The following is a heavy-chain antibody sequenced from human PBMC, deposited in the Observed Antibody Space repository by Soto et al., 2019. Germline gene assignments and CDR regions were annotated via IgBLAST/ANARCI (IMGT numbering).Heavy chain of an antibody. V-gene: IGHV1-3*01. CDR3: AREGRAGGSYYYYMDV. D-gene: IGHD3-10*01. CDR2: INAGNGNT. CDR1: GYTFTSYA. J-gene: IGHJ6*03. Sequence: ASVKVSCKASGYTFTSYAMHWVRQAPGQRLEWMGWINAGNGNTKYSQKFQSRVTITRDTSASTAYMELSSLRSEDTAVYYCAREGRAGGSYYYYMDVWGKGTTVTVS.